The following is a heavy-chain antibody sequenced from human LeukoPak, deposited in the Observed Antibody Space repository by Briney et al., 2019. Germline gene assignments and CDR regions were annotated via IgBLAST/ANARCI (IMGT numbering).Heavy chain of an antibody. J-gene: IGHJ3*02. V-gene: IGHV4-59*01. Sequence: SETLSLTCTVSGGSFSGYYCSWIRQPPGKGLEWIGYIFYIGNTNYNPSLKSRVTISVDTSKNQFSLKLSSVTAADTAVYYCARDLSFDAFDIWGQGTMVTVSS. CDR2: IFYIGNT. CDR1: GGSFSGYY. D-gene: IGHD3-16*02. CDR3: ARDLSFDAFDI.